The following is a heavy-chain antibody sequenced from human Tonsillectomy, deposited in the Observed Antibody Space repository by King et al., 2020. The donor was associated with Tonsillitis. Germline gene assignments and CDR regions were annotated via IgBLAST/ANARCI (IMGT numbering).Heavy chain of an antibody. Sequence: QLVQSGPEVRKPGASVKVSCKTSGYTFSAYYILWVRQAPGQGLEWMGIINASGDITNYARRFRDRVTMSKDTSTSTVYMELSSLRSEDTAVYYCARINWREFDYWGQGTLSPSPQ. J-gene: IGHJ4*02. CDR2: INASGDIT. D-gene: IGHD1-20*01. CDR3: ARINWREFDY. CDR1: GYTFSAYY. V-gene: IGHV1-46*03.